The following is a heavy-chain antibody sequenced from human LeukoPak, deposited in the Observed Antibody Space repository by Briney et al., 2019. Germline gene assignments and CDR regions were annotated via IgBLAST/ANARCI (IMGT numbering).Heavy chain of an antibody. CDR2: IKSKTDGGTT. D-gene: IGHD1-1*01. CDR3: ARDGPSAWTGAFDI. Sequence: GGSLRLSCAASGFTFSNAWMSWVRQAPGKGLEWVGRIKSKTDGGTTDYAAPVKGRFTISRDDSKNTLYLQMNSLKTEDTAVYYCARDGPSAWTGAFDIWGQGTMVTVSS. V-gene: IGHV3-15*01. J-gene: IGHJ3*02. CDR1: GFTFSNAW.